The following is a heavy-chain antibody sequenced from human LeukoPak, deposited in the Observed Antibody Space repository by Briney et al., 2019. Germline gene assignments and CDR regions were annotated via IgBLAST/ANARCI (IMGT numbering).Heavy chain of an antibody. CDR3: ARSGDGNWFDP. CDR2: ISAYNGNT. D-gene: IGHD1-26*01. V-gene: IGHV1-18*01. J-gene: IGHJ5*02. CDR1: GYTFSRFG. Sequence: ASVNVSCTASGYTFSRFGVGWVRQAPGQGLEWMGWISAYNGNTNYAQKLQGRVTMTTDTSTSTAYMELRSLTSDDAAVYYCARSGDGNWFDPWGQGTLVTVSS.